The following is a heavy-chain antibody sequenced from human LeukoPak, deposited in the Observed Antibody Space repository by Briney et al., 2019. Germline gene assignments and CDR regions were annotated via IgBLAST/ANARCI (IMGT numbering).Heavy chain of an antibody. V-gene: IGHV3-11*04. CDR1: GFTFSDYY. CDR3: ARASNGDYYFDY. D-gene: IGHD4-17*01. J-gene: IGHJ4*02. CDR2: ISRSGTI. Sequence: PGGSLRLSCAASGFTFSDYYMSWIRQAPGKGLEWISYISRSGTIYYADSVKGRFTISRDNAKNSLYLQMNSLRAEDTAVYYCARASNGDYYFDYWGQGTLVTVSS.